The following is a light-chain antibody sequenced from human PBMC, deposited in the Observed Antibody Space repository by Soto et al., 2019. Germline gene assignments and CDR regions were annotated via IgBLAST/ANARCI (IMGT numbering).Light chain of an antibody. CDR3: AAWDDSLNGRV. Sequence: QSVLTQPPSASGTPGQRVSISCSGSSSSIGSNTVSWYQQLPGTAPKLLIYSNNQRPSGVPDRFSGSKSGTSASLAISGLQSEDEADYYCAAWDDSLNGRVFGGGTKVTVL. V-gene: IGLV1-44*01. CDR2: SNN. CDR1: SSSIGSNT. J-gene: IGLJ3*02.